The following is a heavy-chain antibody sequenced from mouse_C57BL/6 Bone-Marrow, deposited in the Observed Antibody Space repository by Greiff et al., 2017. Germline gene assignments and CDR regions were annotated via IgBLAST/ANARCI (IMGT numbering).Heavy chain of an antibody. D-gene: IGHD2-4*01. J-gene: IGHJ1*03. CDR3: ARGDYDGYFDV. Sequence: EVHLVESGGGLVQSGRSLRLSCATSGFTFSDFYMEWVRQAPGKGLEWIAASRNKANDYTTEYSASVKGRFIVSRDTSQSILYLQMNALRAEDTAIYYCARGDYDGYFDVWGTGTTVTVSS. CDR1: GFTFSDFY. V-gene: IGHV7-1*01. CDR2: SRNKANDYTT.